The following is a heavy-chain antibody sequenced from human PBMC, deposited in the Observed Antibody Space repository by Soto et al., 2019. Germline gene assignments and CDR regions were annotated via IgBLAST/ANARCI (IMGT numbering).Heavy chain of an antibody. J-gene: IGHJ6*02. CDR2: MNPNSGNT. CDR1: RYTFTSYD. CDR3: ARAQYRSGYDRRGDYYYYGMDV. D-gene: IGHD5-12*01. Sequence: ASVKVSCKASRYTFTSYDINWVRQATGQGLEWMGWMNPNSGNTGYAQKFQGRVTMTRNTSISTAYMELSSLRSEDTAVYYCARAQYRSGYDRRGDYYYYGMDVWGQGTTVTVSS. V-gene: IGHV1-8*01.